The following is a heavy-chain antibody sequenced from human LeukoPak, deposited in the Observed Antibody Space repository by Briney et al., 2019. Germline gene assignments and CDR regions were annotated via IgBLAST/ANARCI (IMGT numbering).Heavy chain of an antibody. J-gene: IGHJ5*02. CDR1: GGTFSSYA. Sequence: SVKVSCKASGGTFSSYAISWVRQAPGQGLEWMGRNIPIFGTANYAQKFQGRVTITTDESTSTAYMELSSLRSEDTAVHYCARTTVTTHWFDPWGQGTLVTVSS. D-gene: IGHD4-11*01. CDR2: NIPIFGTA. V-gene: IGHV1-69*05. CDR3: ARTTVTTHWFDP.